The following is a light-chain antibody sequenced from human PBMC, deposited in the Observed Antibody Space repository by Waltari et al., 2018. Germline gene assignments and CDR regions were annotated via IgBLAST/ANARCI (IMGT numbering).Light chain of an antibody. V-gene: IGLV1-51*01. Sequence: QSVLTQPPSVSAAPGQMVSISCSGDIGNNYVSWYQQVPGTAPKLVIHDNNKRPSGTPDRCSASKSATSATLVITGLQTGDEADYFCGSWINSLSTVVFGGRTKLTVL. CDR2: DNN. J-gene: IGLJ2*01. CDR1: IGNNY. CDR3: GSWINSLSTVV.